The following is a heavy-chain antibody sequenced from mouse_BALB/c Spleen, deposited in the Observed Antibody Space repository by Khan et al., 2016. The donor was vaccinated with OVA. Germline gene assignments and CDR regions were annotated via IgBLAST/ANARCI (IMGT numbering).Heavy chain of an antibody. CDR2: ISSDSTTI. D-gene: IGHD4-1*01. CDR3: ARANGDWFAY. V-gene: IGHV5-17*02. CDR1: GFSFSSFG. Sequence: EVELVESGGGLVQPGGSRKLSCAASGFSFSSFGMHWVRQAPERGLEWVAYISSDSTTIYYVDTVKGRFTISRDNPKNTLFLQMTSLRSEDTAMYYCARANGDWFAYWGQGTLVTVSA. J-gene: IGHJ3*01.